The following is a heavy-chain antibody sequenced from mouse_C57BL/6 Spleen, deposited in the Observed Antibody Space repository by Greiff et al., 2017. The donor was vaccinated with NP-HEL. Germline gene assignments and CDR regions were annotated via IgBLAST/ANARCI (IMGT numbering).Heavy chain of an antibody. J-gene: IGHJ2*01. CDR1: GFTFTSYC. Sequence: QVKLQQPGAGLVKPGASLRLSCTASGFTFTSYCMHWVQQTPGHSLEWIAMILTNSGSTYYIEKLKSQVTLPVDKAYSTVYMQLSSLTSEDTAVYYCAEWPTVVGEGYWGQGTTLTVSS. D-gene: IGHD1-1*01. CDR3: AEWPTVVGEGY. CDR2: ILTNSGST. V-gene: IGHV1-64*01.